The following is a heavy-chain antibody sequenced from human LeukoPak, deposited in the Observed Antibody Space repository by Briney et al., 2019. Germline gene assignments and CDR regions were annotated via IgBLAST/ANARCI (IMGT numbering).Heavy chain of an antibody. CDR1: GFTFSSFG. D-gene: IGHD5/OR15-5a*01. Sequence: GGSLRLSCAASGFTFSSFGMNWVRQAPGKGVEWISYISTSSLNTIHYADSVKGRFTISRDNATNSLFLQMNSLRAEDTAVYYCARSLSTDFDYWGEGILVTVSS. CDR2: ISTSSLNTI. V-gene: IGHV3-48*04. J-gene: IGHJ4*02. CDR3: ARSLSTDFDY.